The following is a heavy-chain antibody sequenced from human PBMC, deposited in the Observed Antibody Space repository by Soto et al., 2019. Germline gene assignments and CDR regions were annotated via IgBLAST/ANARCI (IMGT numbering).Heavy chain of an antibody. V-gene: IGHV4-61*01. CDR2: IYYSGST. Sequence: PSETLSLTCTVSGGSVSSGSYYWSWIRQPPGKGLEWIGYIYYSGSTNYNPSLKSRVTISVDTSKNQFSLKLSSVTAADTAVYYCARVRELVAWFDPWGQGTLVTSPQ. J-gene: IGHJ5*02. D-gene: IGHD1-26*01. CDR1: GGSVSSGSYY. CDR3: ARVRELVAWFDP.